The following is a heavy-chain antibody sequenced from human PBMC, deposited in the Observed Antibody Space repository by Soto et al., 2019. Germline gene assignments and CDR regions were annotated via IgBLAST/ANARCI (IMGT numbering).Heavy chain of an antibody. J-gene: IGHJ6*03. CDR2: INDSGNI. CDR3: ARGLIVWFGELSRRGGHYYYMDV. CDR1: GAPFSGYQ. D-gene: IGHD3-10*01. Sequence: SETLSLTCAVYGAPFSGYQWTWIRQTPGKGLEWIGEINDSGNINYNPSLKSRVTISLDTPKKQISLKLSSVTAADSAVYYCARGLIVWFGELSRRGGHYYYMDVWGKGTTVTVSS. V-gene: IGHV4-34*01.